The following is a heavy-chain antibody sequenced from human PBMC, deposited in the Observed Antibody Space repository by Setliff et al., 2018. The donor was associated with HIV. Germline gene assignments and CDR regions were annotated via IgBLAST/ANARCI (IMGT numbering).Heavy chain of an antibody. V-gene: IGHV4-34*01. CDR2: INHRGST. J-gene: IGHJ3*02. CDR1: GGSFSGYY. CDR3: ARDYTNAFDI. Sequence: SETLSLTCGVDGGSFSGYYWSWIRQPPGKGLEWIGEINHRGSTNYIPSLKSRITISLDTSKNQFSLKLSSVTAADTAVYYCARDYTNAFDIWGQGTMVTVSS. D-gene: IGHD3-3*01.